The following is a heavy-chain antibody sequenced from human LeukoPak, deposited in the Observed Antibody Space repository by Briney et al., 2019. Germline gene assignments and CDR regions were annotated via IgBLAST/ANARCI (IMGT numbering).Heavy chain of an antibody. CDR1: GGSISSYY. V-gene: IGHV4-59*01. CDR2: IYYSGST. D-gene: IGHD3-3*01. J-gene: IGHJ6*03. Sequence: PSETLSLTCTVSGGSISSYYWSWIRQPPGKGLEWIGYIYYSGSTNYNPSLKSRVTISVDTSKNQFSLKLSSVTAADTAVYYCARVTYYDFWSGSLGDYYYYYYMDVWGKGTTVTVSS. CDR3: ARVTYYDFWSGSLGDYYYYYYMDV.